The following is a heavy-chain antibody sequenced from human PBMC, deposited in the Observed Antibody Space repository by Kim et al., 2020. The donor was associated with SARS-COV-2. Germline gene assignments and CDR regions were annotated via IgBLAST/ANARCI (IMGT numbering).Heavy chain of an antibody. J-gene: IGHJ4*02. V-gene: IGHV6-1*01. CDR2: TFYRSKWYN. Sequence: SQTLSLTCAISGDSVSSNSAAWNWVRQSPSRGLEWLGRTFYRSKWYNEYALSVKSRITINPDTSKNQFSLQLNSVTPEDTALYYCAREDCEKYSVDSVKGRFTTARDNVKNSLYLHMTNLRAEDTAVYYCAKGQWGVGGQGTLVIVSS. CDR3: AREDCEKYSVDSVKGRFTTARDNVKNSLYLHMTNLRAEDTAVYYCAKGQWGV. CDR1: GDSVSSNSAA. D-gene: IGHD3-10*01.